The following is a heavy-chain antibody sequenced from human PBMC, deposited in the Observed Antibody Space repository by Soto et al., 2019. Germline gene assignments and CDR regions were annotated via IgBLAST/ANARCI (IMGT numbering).Heavy chain of an antibody. CDR3: ARLPRFAAYYYYYYMDV. CDR1: GGSISSSSYY. CDR2: IYYSGST. J-gene: IGHJ6*03. Sequence: SETLSLTCTVSGGSISSSSYYWGWIRQPPGKGLEWIGSIYYSGSTYYNPSLKSRVTISVDTSKNQFSLKLSSVTAADTAVYFCARLPRFAAYYYYYYMDVWGKGTTVTVSS. D-gene: IGHD6-13*01. V-gene: IGHV4-39*01.